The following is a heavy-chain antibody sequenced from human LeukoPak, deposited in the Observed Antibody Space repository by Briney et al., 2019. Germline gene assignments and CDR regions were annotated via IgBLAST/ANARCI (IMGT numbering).Heavy chain of an antibody. CDR2: MNPNSGNT. V-gene: IGHV1-8*01. J-gene: IGHJ4*02. CDR3: ARVAHRYSYGYGGFFDY. CDR1: GYTFTSYD. D-gene: IGHD5-18*01. Sequence: GASVKVSCKASGYTFTSYDINWVRQATGQGLEWMVWMNPNSGNTGYAQKFQGRVTMTRNTSISTAYMELSSLRSEDTAVYYCARVAHRYSYGYGGFFDYWGQGTLVTVTS.